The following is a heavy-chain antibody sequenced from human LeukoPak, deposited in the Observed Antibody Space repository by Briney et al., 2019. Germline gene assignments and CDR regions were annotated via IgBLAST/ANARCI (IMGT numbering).Heavy chain of an antibody. CDR1: GFTFGDYA. Sequence: GGSLRLSCTASGFTFGDYAMSWCRQAPGKGLEWVGFIRAKTYGGTTQYAASVKDRFTISRDDSKSIAYLQMNSLKTEDTAVYYCARADYGGNAGGFWGQGTLVTVSS. V-gene: IGHV3-49*03. CDR2: IRAKTYGGTT. J-gene: IGHJ4*02. CDR3: ARADYGGNAGGF. D-gene: IGHD4-23*01.